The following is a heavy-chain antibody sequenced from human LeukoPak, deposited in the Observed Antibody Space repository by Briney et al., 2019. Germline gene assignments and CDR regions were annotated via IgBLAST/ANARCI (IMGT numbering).Heavy chain of an antibody. Sequence: ASVKVSCKASGCTFTSYGISWVRQAPGQGLEWMGWISAYNGNTNYAQKLQGRVTMTTDTSTSTAYMELRSLRSDDTAVYYCARQFGSGSYYYYFDYWGQGTLVTVSS. D-gene: IGHD3-10*01. CDR2: ISAYNGNT. J-gene: IGHJ4*02. CDR3: ARQFGSGSYYYYFDY. V-gene: IGHV1-18*01. CDR1: GCTFTSYG.